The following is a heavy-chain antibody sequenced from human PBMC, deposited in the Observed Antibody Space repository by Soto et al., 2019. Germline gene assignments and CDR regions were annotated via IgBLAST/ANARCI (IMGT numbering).Heavy chain of an antibody. J-gene: IGHJ4*02. CDR3: AREGHSSSFDY. V-gene: IGHV1-18*01. CDR2: ISAYNGNT. CDR1: GYTFTSYG. D-gene: IGHD6-13*01. Sequence: ASVKVSCKPSGYTFTSYGIRWVRQGPGQGLEWMGWISAYNGNTHNTQKLQGRVTMTTDTTTSTAYMERRSLRSDGTAVYFCAREGHSSSFDYWGQGTLVTVAS.